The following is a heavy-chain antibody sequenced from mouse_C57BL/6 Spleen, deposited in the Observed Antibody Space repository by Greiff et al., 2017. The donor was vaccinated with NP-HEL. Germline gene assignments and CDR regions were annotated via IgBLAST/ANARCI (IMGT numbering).Heavy chain of an antibody. CDR3: AREAYYRV. Sequence: QVQLKESGPELVKPGASVKISCKASGYAFSSSWMNWVKQRPGKGLEWIGRIYPGDGDTNYNGKFKGKATLTADKSSSTAYMQLSSLTSEDSAVYFCAREAYYRVWGQGTTLTVSS. D-gene: IGHD2-14*01. V-gene: IGHV1-82*01. CDR2: IYPGDGDT. CDR1: GYAFSSSW. J-gene: IGHJ2*01.